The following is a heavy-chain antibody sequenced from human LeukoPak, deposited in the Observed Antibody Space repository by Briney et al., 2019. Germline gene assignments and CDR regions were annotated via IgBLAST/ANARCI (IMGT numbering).Heavy chain of an antibody. CDR3: ARATLWGYYFDY. D-gene: IGHD3-16*01. CDR1: GFTFSSYS. V-gene: IGHV3-21*01. CDR2: ISSSSYI. J-gene: IGHJ4*02. Sequence: GGSLRLSCAASGFTFSSYSMNWVRQAPGKGLEWVSSISSSSYIYYADSVKGRFTISRDNAKNSLYLQMNSLRAEDTAVYYCARATLWGYYFDYWGQGTLVTVSS.